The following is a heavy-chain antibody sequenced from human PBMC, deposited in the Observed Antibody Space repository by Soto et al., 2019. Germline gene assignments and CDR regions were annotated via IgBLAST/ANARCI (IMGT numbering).Heavy chain of an antibody. J-gene: IGHJ4*02. CDR3: ARVPLLADYFDS. V-gene: IGHV3-20*04. Sequence: PGGSLRLSCAASGFTFEDHGLSWVRQAPGKGLEWVAGINWNGGSTVYAASVKGRFTISRDNAKNSLFLEVNSLRVEDTALYFCARVPLLADYFDSWGQGTLVTVSS. CDR1: GFTFEDHG. CDR2: INWNGGST.